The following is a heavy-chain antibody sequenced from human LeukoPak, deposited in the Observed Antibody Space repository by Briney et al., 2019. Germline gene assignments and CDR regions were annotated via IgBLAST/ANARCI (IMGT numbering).Heavy chain of an antibody. CDR2: ISSNGGST. CDR1: GFTFRSYA. Sequence: GRSLRLSCSASGFTFRSYAVHWVRQAPGKGLEYISSISSNGGSTYYADSVKGRFTISRDNSKNTLSLHMSSLKPEDTAVYYCAKSDNIVGATYFDYWGQGTLVTVSS. V-gene: IGHV3-64D*09. D-gene: IGHD1-26*01. CDR3: AKSDNIVGATYFDY. J-gene: IGHJ4*02.